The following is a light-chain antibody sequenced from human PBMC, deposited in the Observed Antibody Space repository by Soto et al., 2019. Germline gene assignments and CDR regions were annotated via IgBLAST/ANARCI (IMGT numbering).Light chain of an antibody. CDR3: HQDFNLPWT. CDR1: QTVSRMY. J-gene: IGKJ1*01. Sequence: PGEKATLSCRASQTVSRMYLSXFXXKXGXXXRXXXYGTSTRATDIPVRFSGSGYGTDFTLTISSLQPEDFAVYFCHQDFNLPWTFGHGNKVDI. CDR2: GTS. V-gene: IGKV3D-7*01.